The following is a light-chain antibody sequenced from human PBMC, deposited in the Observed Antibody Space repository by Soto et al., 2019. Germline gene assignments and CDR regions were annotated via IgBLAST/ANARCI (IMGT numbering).Light chain of an antibody. V-gene: IGLV2-23*01. CDR3: CSYAGSSTYV. J-gene: IGLJ1*01. Sequence: QSALTQPASVSGSPGQSITISCTGASRDVGIYNLVSWYQLHPGKVPKLIIYGDTKRPSGISSRFSGSESGITAFLTISGLQAEDEADYYCCSYAGSSTYVFGTGTKVTVL. CDR2: GDT. CDR1: SRDVGIYNL.